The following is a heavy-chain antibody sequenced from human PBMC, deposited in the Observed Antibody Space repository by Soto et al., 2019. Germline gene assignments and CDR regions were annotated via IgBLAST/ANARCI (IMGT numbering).Heavy chain of an antibody. CDR1: GYTFTSYG. CDR3: ARSENYYDSSGYYSVSFFDY. CDR2: ISAYNGNT. V-gene: IGHV1-18*04. J-gene: IGHJ4*02. D-gene: IGHD3-22*01. Sequence: ASVKVSCKSSGYTFTSYGISWVRQAPGQGLEWMGWISAYNGNTNYAQKLQGRVTMTTDTSTSTAYMELRSLRSDDTAVYYCARSENYYDSSGYYSVSFFDYWGQGTLVTVSS.